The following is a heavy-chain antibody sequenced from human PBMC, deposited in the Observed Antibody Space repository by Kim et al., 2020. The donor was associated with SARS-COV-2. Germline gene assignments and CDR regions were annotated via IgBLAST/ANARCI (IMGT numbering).Heavy chain of an antibody. CDR1: GFTFSSYA. CDR3: ARGRQERGLERRPSYYFDY. V-gene: IGHV3-30*04. D-gene: IGHD1-1*01. J-gene: IGHJ4*02. CDR2: ISYDGSNK. Sequence: GGSLRLSCAASGFTFSSYAMHWVRQAPGKGLEWVAVISYDGSNKYYVDSVKGRFTISRDNSKNTLYLQMNSLRAEDTAVYYCARGRQERGLERRPSYYFDYWGQGTLVTVSS.